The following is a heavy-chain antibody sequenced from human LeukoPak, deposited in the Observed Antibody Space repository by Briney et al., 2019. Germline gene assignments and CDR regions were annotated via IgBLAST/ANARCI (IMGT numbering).Heavy chain of an antibody. CDR2: IRQDGSEK. CDR3: ARAEGDYYYYFYMDV. J-gene: IGHJ6*03. CDR1: GFTFDDYG. V-gene: IGHV3-7*01. Sequence: GGSLRLSCAASGFTFDDYGMSWVRQAPGKGLEWMANIRQDGSEKYYVDSVKGRFTISRDNAKNSLYLQMNSLRAEDTAVYYCARAEGDYYYYFYMDVWGKGTTVTVSS.